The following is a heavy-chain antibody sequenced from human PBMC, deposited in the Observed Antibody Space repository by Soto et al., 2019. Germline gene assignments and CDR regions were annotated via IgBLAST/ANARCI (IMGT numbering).Heavy chain of an antibody. CDR3: TLGSWSAETFDI. CDR2: ILPMLDIT. Sequence: QVQVVRSGAEVKKPGSSVKVSCKASGGTFSTYTIIWVRQAPGQGLEWMGRILPMLDITNSAQRFQGRVTITADKSTSTAYLELSSLRSEDTAVYYCTLGSWSAETFDIWGRGTMVTVSS. D-gene: IGHD6-13*01. J-gene: IGHJ3*02. CDR1: GGTFSTYT. V-gene: IGHV1-69*02.